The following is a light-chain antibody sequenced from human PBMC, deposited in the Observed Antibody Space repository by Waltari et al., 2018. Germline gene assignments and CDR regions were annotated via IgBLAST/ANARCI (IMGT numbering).Light chain of an antibody. Sequence: DIQMTHSPSSLSASVGDRVTITCRASQSISDYLNWYQQKPGEAPQLLIYGASSLQRGVPSRFSGSGLGTDFTLTISSLQPEDFATYYCQQSYTTPPTFGGGTKVEIK. V-gene: IGKV1-39*01. J-gene: IGKJ4*01. CDR2: GAS. CDR1: QSISDY. CDR3: QQSYTTPPT.